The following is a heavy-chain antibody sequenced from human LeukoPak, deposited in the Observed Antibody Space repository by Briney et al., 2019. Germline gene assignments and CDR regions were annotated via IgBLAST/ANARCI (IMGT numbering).Heavy chain of an antibody. V-gene: IGHV4-38-2*02. D-gene: IGHD2-2*01. CDR3: ARTYQLLHHQFDY. Sequence: SETLSLTCTVSDYYISSGHYWGWIRQPPGKGLEWIGNIHHAGATYHNPSLKSRVTISVDKSKNQFSLKLSSVTAADTAVYFCARTYQLLHHQFDYWGQGTLVTVSS. J-gene: IGHJ4*02. CDR1: DYYISSGHY. CDR2: IHHAGAT.